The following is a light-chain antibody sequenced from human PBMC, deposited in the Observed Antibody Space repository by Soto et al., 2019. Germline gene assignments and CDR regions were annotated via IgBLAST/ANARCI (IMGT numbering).Light chain of an antibody. CDR2: EVE. J-gene: IGLJ1*01. Sequence: QSVLTQPASVSGSPGQSITISCTGSGRDIGAYNYVSWYQQHPGKAPKLIIYEVESRPSGVSNRFSASKSAFTVSLTISGLQAEDEADYYCSSYTTSYFYVFGPGTKVTVL. CDR3: SSYTTSYFYV. CDR1: GRDIGAYNY. V-gene: IGLV2-14*01.